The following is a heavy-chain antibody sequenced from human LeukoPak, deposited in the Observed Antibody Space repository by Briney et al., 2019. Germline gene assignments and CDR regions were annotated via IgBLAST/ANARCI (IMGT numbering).Heavy chain of an antibody. V-gene: IGHV3-7*01. J-gene: IGHJ4*02. Sequence: PGGSLRLSCAASGFTFSSYWMSWVRQAPGKGLEWVANIKQDGSEEYYVDSVKGRFTISRDNAKNSLYLQMNSLRAEDTAVYYCARVLQDYYGSGSYYLFDYWGQGTLVTVSS. CDR1: GFTFSSYW. D-gene: IGHD3-10*01. CDR2: IKQDGSEE. CDR3: ARVLQDYYGSGSYYLFDY.